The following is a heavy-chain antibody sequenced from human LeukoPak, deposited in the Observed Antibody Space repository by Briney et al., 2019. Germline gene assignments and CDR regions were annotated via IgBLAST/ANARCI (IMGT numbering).Heavy chain of an antibody. CDR3: TTGECSGGSCYSPHFDY. D-gene: IGHD2-15*01. CDR1: GFTVSSNY. Sequence: PGGSLRLSCAASGFTVSSNYMSWVRQAPGKGLEWVGRIKSKTDGGTTDYAAPVKGRFTISRDDSKNTLYLQMNSLKTEDTAVYYCTTGECSGGSCYSPHFDYWGQGTLVSVSS. V-gene: IGHV3-15*01. CDR2: IKSKTDGGTT. J-gene: IGHJ4*02.